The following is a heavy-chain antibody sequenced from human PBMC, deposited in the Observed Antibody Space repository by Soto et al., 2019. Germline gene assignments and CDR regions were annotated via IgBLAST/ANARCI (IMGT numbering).Heavy chain of an antibody. CDR1: GYSISSGYY. CDR3: GGAARPGDYYGMDV. V-gene: IGHV4-38-2*01. CDR2: IYHSGST. Sequence: SETLSLTCAVSGYSISSGYYWGWIRQPPGKGLEWIGSIYHSGSTYYNPSLKSRVTISVDTSKNQFSLKLSSVTAADTAVYYCGGAARPGDYYGMDVWGQGTTVTVSS. J-gene: IGHJ6*02. D-gene: IGHD6-6*01.